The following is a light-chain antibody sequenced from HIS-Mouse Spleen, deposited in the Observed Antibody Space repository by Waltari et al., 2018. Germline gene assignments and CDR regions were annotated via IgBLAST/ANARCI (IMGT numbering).Light chain of an antibody. CDR1: QGISSY. CDR3: LQDYNYPYT. CDR2: AAS. J-gene: IGKJ2*01. Sequence: DIQLTQSPSFLSASVGDRVTITCRASQGISSYLAWYQQNPGKAPKLLIYAASTLQSGVPSRFSGSGSGTEFTLTISSLQPEDFATYYCLQDYNYPYTFGQGTKLEIK. V-gene: IGKV1-9*01.